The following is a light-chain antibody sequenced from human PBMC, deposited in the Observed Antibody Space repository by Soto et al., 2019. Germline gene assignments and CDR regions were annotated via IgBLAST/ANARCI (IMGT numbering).Light chain of an antibody. Sequence: QSVLTHPPSASGTPGQRVTISCSTSSSNLGDNTVNWYQHVPGTAPKLLIYSYDQRPSGVPDRLSGSRSGTSASLAISGLQSEHEADYYCAAWDATLDGYVFGTGTKLTVL. V-gene: IGLV1-44*01. J-gene: IGLJ1*01. CDR2: SYD. CDR3: AAWDATLDGYV. CDR1: SSNLGDNT.